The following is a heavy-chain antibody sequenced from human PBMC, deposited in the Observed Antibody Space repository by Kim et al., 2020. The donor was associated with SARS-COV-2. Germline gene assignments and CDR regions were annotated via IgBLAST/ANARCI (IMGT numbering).Heavy chain of an antibody. V-gene: IGHV1-69*04. CDR3: AGPGIYYMYV. J-gene: IGHJ6*03. CDR2: IIPILDAP. CDR1: GGTLSTYA. Sequence: SVKVSCKASGGTLSTYAISWVRQAPGQGLEWIGKIIPILDAPSYAQKFQGRVTITADKSTNTAYMELRGLRSDDTAVYYCAGPGIYYMYVWGKVTTVT.